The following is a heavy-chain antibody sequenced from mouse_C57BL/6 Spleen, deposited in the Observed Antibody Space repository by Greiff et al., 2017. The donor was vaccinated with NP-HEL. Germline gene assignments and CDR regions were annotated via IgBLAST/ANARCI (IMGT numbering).Heavy chain of an antibody. D-gene: IGHD1-1*01. CDR2: INPNNGGT. V-gene: IGHV1-26*01. Sequence: EVQLQQSGPELVKPGASVKISCKASGYTFTDYYMNWVKQSHGKSLEWIGDINPNNGGTSYNQKFTGKATLTVDKSSSTAYMELRSLTSEDSAVYYCARGGYYYGSPDYWGQGTTLTVSS. CDR1: GYTFTDYY. CDR3: ARGGYYYGSPDY. J-gene: IGHJ2*01.